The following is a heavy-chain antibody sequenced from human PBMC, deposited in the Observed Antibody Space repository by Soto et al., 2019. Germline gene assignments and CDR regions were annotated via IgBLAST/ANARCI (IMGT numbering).Heavy chain of an antibody. CDR3: VRTFPPAPRVVLSHNWFVP. Sequence: SETLSLTCTVSGGSISSSIYYWGWIRQPPGKGLEWIGSIYSSGKTDYNPSLETRVTMSIDTSMNQISLKLNSVTAADTAVYFCVRTFPPAPRVVLSHNWFVPWGPGTLVTVSS. J-gene: IGHJ5*02. D-gene: IGHD2-2*01. CDR1: GGSISSSIYY. V-gene: IGHV4-39*07. CDR2: IYSSGKT.